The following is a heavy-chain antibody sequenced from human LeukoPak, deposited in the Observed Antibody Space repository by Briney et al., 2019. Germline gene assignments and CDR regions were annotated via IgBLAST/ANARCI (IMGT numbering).Heavy chain of an antibody. Sequence: AASVKVSCKASGYTFTIYDINWVRQAPGQGLEWMGWMNPNSGNTGYAQKFQGRVTMTRNTSISTAYMELSSLRSEDTAVYYCAREARYSSSYAFDIWGQGTMVTVSS. CDR2: MNPNSGNT. J-gene: IGHJ3*02. D-gene: IGHD6-13*01. CDR3: AREARYSSSYAFDI. CDR1: GYTFTIYD. V-gene: IGHV1-8*01.